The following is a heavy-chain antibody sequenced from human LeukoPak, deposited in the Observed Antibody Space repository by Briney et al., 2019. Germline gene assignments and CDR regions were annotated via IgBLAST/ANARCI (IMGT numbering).Heavy chain of an antibody. J-gene: IGHJ4*02. CDR1: GFTFSNYD. V-gene: IGHV3-21*01. CDR3: ARGQFWFDY. CDR2: ISATTIYT. D-gene: IGHD4-11*01. Sequence: GGSLRLSCTASGFTFSNYDMTWVRQAPGKGLEWVSSISATTIYTFSADSVRGRFTISRDNVENSLYLQMNSLTAEDTALYFCARGQFWFDYWGQGTQVTVS.